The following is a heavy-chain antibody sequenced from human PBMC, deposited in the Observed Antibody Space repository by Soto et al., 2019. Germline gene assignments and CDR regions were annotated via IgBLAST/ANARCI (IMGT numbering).Heavy chain of an antibody. D-gene: IGHD3-22*01. CDR3: AIRASYYDSSGYFDY. Sequence: PGGSLRLSCEASGFSLHNYAMHWVRQAPGKGLEWVAGISWNSGNIDFGDSVKGRFTISRDNAKNTLYLQMNSLRAEDTAVYYCAIRASYYDSSGYFDYWGQGTLVTVSS. CDR2: ISWNSGNI. CDR1: GFSLHNYA. J-gene: IGHJ4*02. V-gene: IGHV3-9*01.